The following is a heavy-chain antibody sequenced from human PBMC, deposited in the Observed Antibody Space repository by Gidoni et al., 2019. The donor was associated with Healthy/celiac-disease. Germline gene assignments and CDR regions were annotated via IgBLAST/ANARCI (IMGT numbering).Heavy chain of an antibody. CDR3: ARKGLYGDYGMDV. CDR2: INHSGST. V-gene: IGHV4-34*01. CDR1: GGSFRGYY. Sequence: VQLQQWGAGLLKPSEPLSLPCAVYGGSFRGYYWSWIRQPPGKGLEWIGEINHSGSTNYNPSLKSRVTISVDTSKNQFSLKLSSVTAADTAVYYCARKGLYGDYGMDVWGQGTTVTVS. D-gene: IGHD3-10*02. J-gene: IGHJ6*02.